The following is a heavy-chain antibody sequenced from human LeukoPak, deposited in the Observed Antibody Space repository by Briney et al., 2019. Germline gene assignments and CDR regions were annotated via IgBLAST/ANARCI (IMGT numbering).Heavy chain of an antibody. V-gene: IGHV3-11*01. CDR2: ISHSGSNL. CDR1: GFTFSDSF. J-gene: IGHJ4*02. Sequence: GGSLRLSCAASGFTFSDSFMNWIRRAPGKGLEWLSYISHSGSNLDYAESVRGRFTISRDNANHSLYLQISSLRAEDTAVYYCARGDSSGVPDYWGQGTLVTVSS. D-gene: IGHD3-22*01. CDR3: ARGDSSGVPDY.